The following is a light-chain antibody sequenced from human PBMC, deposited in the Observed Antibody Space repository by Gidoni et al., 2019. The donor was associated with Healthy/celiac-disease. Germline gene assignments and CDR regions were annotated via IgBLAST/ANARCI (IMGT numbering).Light chain of an antibody. CDR3: QQYYSTPPT. CDR2: WAS. J-gene: IGKJ2*01. Sequence: DLVMTQSPYSLAVSLGERATIICKSSQSVLYSPNNKNYLAWYQQKPGQPPKLLIYWASTRESGVPDRFSGSGSGTDFTLTISSLQAEDVAVYYCQQYYSTPPTFGQGTKLEIK. CDR1: QSVLYSPNNKNY. V-gene: IGKV4-1*01.